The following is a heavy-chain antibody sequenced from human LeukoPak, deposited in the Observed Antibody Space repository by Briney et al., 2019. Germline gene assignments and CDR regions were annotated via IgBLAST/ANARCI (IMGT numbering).Heavy chain of an antibody. Sequence: GASVKVSCKASGFTFTSSAVQWVRQARGQRLEWIGWIVVGSGNTNYAQKFQERVTITRDMSTSTAYMELSSLRSEDTAVYNCAASRYCSSTSCYASFDYWGQGTLVTVSS. J-gene: IGHJ4*02. CDR2: IVVGSGNT. CDR3: AASRYCSSTSCYASFDY. CDR1: GFTFTSSA. D-gene: IGHD2-2*01. V-gene: IGHV1-58*01.